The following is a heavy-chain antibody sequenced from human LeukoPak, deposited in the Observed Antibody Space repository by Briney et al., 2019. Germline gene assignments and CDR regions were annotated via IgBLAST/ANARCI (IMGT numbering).Heavy chain of an antibody. D-gene: IGHD2/OR15-2a*01. CDR3: AKDVSINSSPTNSFDP. Sequence: GGSLRLSCAASGFTFSNYAMHGVRQAPGKGREGVAVTSYDGSVTYYADSVKGRFTISRDNSKNTLYLQMNSLRAEDTAVYYCAKDVSINSSPTNSFDPWGQGTLVTVSS. J-gene: IGHJ5*02. CDR1: GFTFSNYA. V-gene: IGHV3-30-3*01. CDR2: TSYDGSVT.